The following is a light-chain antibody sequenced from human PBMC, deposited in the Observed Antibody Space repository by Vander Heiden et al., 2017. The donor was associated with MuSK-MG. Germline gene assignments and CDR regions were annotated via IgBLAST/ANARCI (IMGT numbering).Light chain of an antibody. J-gene: IGLJ2*01. CDR1: KLGEQY. CDR3: QAGDSSTVV. Sequence: SYALTQPPSVSVCPGPTASITCSRDKLGEQYACWYQQQPGQSPVLVLYPDSKPSSVIPDLFSASASWTTATPTILGTQAGDEAYYDFQAGDSSTVVFGGGTKLTVL. V-gene: IGLV3-1*01. CDR2: PDS.